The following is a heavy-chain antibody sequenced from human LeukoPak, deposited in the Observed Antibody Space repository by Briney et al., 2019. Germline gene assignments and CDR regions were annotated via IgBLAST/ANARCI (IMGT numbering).Heavy chain of an antibody. J-gene: IGHJ4*02. CDR2: IYTSGST. D-gene: IGHD1-26*01. CDR1: GGSICSYY. CDR3: ARDGDSGSYIDY. Sequence: SETLSLTCTVSGGSICSYYWSWIRQPAGKGLEWIGRIYTSGSTNYNPSLKSRVTMSVDTSKNQFSLKLSSVTAADTAVYYCARDGDSGSYIDYWGQGTLVTVSS. V-gene: IGHV4-4*07.